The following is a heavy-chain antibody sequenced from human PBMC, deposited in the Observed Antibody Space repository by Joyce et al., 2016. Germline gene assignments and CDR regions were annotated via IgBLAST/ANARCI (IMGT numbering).Heavy chain of an antibody. D-gene: IGHD3-16*01. CDR3: ARVWVPGYYYGMDV. J-gene: IGHJ6*02. V-gene: IGHV3-53*04. CDR2: LYGGGNT. Sequence: EVQLVESGGGLVKPGGSLRLSCAASGFTVSSNYMTWVRQAPGKGVEWVSVLYGGGNTYYADSVKGRFTISRHNSKNTLYLQMNSLRAEDTAVYFCARVWVPGYYYGMDVWGQGTTVTVSS. CDR1: GFTVSSNY.